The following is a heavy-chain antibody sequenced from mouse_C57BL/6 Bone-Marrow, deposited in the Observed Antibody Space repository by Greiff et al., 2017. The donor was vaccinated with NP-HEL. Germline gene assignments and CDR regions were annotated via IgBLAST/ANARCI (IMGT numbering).Heavy chain of an antibody. Sequence: EVQRVESGGGLVKPGGSLKLSCAASGFTFSSYAMSWVRQTPEKRLEWVATISDGGSYTYYPDNVKGRFTISRDNAKNNLYLQMSHLKSEDTAMYYCARDHGATGGFAYWGQGTLVTVSA. V-gene: IGHV5-4*01. CDR3: ARDHGATGGFAY. D-gene: IGHD3-1*01. J-gene: IGHJ3*01. CDR1: GFTFSSYA. CDR2: ISDGGSYT.